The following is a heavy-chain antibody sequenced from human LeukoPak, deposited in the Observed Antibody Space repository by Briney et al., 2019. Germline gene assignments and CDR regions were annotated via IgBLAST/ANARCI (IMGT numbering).Heavy chain of an antibody. CDR1: GFTVSSNY. J-gene: IGHJ4*02. CDR2: IYSGGST. Sequence: PGGSLRLSCAASGFTVSSNYMSWVRQAPGKGLEWVSVIYSGGSTYYADSVKGRLTISRDNSKNTLYLQMNSLRAEDTAVYYCARVSWYYYDSSGYFDYWGQGTLVTVSS. V-gene: IGHV3-66*01. CDR3: ARVSWYYYDSSGYFDY. D-gene: IGHD3-22*01.